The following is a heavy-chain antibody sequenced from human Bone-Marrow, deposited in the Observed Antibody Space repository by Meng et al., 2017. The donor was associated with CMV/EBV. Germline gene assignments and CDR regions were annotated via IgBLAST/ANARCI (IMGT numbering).Heavy chain of an antibody. CDR1: GFTFDGYA. D-gene: IGHD3-10*01. J-gene: IGHJ6*01. CDR2: ISWNSGSI. Sequence: SLKISCAASGFTFDGYAMDWVRQAPGKGMEWGSGISWNSGSIGYADSVKGRFTISRDNAKNSLDLQMNSLRDEDTAWYYCAKDRSKEDGMDVWGQGTKVTVSS. V-gene: IGHV3-9*01. CDR3: AKDRSKEDGMDV.